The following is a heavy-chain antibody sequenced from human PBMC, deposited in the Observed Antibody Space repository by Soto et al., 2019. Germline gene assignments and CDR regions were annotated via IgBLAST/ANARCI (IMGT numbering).Heavy chain of an antibody. CDR2: VIPMFGTP. CDR1: GGTFNTYA. J-gene: IGHJ4*02. D-gene: IGHD2-2*03. CDR3: VRGGGYCESTSCFDS. V-gene: IGHV1-69*01. Sequence: QVQLVQSGAEVKKPGSSVKVSCKASGGTFNTYAVNWVRQAPGQGLEWMGGVIPMFGTPNNAQKFQGRVTITADESTNTVYMELNSLRSEDTAVYYCVRGGGYCESTSCFDSWGQGTLVTVSS.